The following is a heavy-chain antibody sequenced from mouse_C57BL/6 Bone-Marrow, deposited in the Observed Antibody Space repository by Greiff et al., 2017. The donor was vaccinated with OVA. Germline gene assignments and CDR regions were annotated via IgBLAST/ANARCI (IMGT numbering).Heavy chain of an antibody. J-gene: IGHJ2*01. CDR3: ARLGLPFDY. D-gene: IGHD2-2*01. Sequence: QVQLQQPGAELVKPGASVKLSCKASGYTFTSYWMQWVKQRPGPGLEWIGEIDPSDSYTNYNQKFKGKATLTVDTSSSTAYMQLSSLTSEDSAVYYCARLGLPFDYWGQGTTLTVSS. CDR1: GYTFTSYW. CDR2: IDPSDSYT. V-gene: IGHV1-50*01.